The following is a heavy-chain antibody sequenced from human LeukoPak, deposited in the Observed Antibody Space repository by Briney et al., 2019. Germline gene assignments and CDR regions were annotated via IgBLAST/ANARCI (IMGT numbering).Heavy chain of an antibody. Sequence: ASQTLSLTCTVSGGSISSGDYYWSWIRQPPGKGLEWIGYIYDRGSTYYNPSLKSRVTISVDTSKNQFSLKLSSVTAADTAVYYCARSYFTSTYYDILTGYYTPHNWFDPWGQGTLVTVSS. CDR3: ARSYFTSTYYDILTGYYTPHNWFDP. V-gene: IGHV4-30-4*01. CDR1: GGSISSGDYY. CDR2: IYDRGST. D-gene: IGHD3-9*01. J-gene: IGHJ5*02.